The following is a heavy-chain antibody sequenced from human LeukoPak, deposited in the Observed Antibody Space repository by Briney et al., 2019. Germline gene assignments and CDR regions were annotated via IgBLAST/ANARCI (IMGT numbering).Heavy chain of an antibody. CDR3: ARGRQQLASSSYYMDV. Sequence: GGSLRLSCAASGFTVSSNYMSWVRQAPGKGLEWVSVIYSGGSTYYADSVKGRFTISRDNAENSLYLQMNSLRAEDTAVYYCARGRQQLASSSYYMDVWGKGTTVTVSS. V-gene: IGHV3-53*01. CDR1: GFTVSSNY. CDR2: IYSGGST. D-gene: IGHD6-13*01. J-gene: IGHJ6*03.